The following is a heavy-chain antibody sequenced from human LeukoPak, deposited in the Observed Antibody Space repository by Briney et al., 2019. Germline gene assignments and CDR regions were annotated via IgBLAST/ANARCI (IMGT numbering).Heavy chain of an antibody. J-gene: IGHJ3*02. D-gene: IGHD3-22*01. CDR3: ASIPFYYDSSALSPAFDI. CDR1: GFTFSSYA. CDR2: LSSGGDRT. Sequence: GGSLRLSYAASGFTFSSYAMSWVRQAPGKGLEWVSALSSGGDRTYYADSVKGRFTISRDNSNNTLYLQMNSLRAEDTALYYCASIPFYYDSSALSPAFDIWGQGTVVTVSS. V-gene: IGHV3-23*01.